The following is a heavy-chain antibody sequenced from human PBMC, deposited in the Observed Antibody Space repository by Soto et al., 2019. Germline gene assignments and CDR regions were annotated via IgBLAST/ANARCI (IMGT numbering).Heavy chain of an antibody. V-gene: IGHV3-23*01. CDR1: GFTFSSYA. J-gene: IGHJ4*02. D-gene: IGHD2-2*01. CDR3: AKDSPISSPSREVPTPTDY. Sequence: GGSLRLSCAASGFTFSSYAMSWVRQAPGKGLEWVSAISGSGGSTCYADSVKGRFTISRYNSKNTLYLQMNSLRAEDTAVYYCAKDSPISSPSREVPTPTDYWGQGPLVTVSS. CDR2: ISGSGGST.